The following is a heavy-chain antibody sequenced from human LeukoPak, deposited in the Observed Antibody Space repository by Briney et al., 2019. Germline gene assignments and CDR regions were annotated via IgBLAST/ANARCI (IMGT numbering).Heavy chain of an antibody. V-gene: IGHV3-7*03. CDR3: ASLYYGAADY. CDR2: IKQDGSEK. CDR1: GFTFSSYW. J-gene: IGHJ4*02. D-gene: IGHD4-17*01. Sequence: GGSLRLSCAASGFTFSSYWMSWVRQAPGKGLGWVANIKQDGSEKYYVDSVKGRFTISRDNAKNSLYLQMNSPRAEDTAVYYCASLYYGAADYWGQGTLVTVSS.